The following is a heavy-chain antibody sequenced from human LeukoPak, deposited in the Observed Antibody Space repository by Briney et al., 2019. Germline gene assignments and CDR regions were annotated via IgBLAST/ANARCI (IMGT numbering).Heavy chain of an antibody. D-gene: IGHD2-2*01. J-gene: IGHJ6*03. CDR3: ARQGPSAVESYYNYYMDV. Sequence: SETLSLTCTVSGGSISRSPYYWGWIRQPPGKGLEWIGRIYNSGSIDYNPSLRSRVTMSVDTSKNQFSLKLRSVTAADTAVYYCARQGPSAVESYYNYYMDVWEKGPRSPSP. V-gene: IGHV4-39*01. CDR2: IYNSGSI. CDR1: GGSISRSPYY.